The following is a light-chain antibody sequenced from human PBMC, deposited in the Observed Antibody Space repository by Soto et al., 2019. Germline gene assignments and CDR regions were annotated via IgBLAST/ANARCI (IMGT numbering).Light chain of an antibody. CDR1: SSDVGYYNY. Sequence: QSALTQPRSVSGSPGQSVTISCTGTSSDVGYYNYVSWYQQHPGKAPKLIIYDVSKWPSGVPDRFSGSKSGNTASLTISGLQAEDEADYYCCSYAGSYSHVVFGGGTKVTVL. CDR3: CSYAGSYSHVV. V-gene: IGLV2-11*01. CDR2: DVS. J-gene: IGLJ2*01.